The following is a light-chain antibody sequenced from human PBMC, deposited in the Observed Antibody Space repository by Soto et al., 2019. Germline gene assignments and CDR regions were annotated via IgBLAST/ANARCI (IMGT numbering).Light chain of an antibody. V-gene: IGKV2-40*01. CDR1: QILLDSEYGLTY. CDR2: ALS. J-gene: IGKJ2*01. CDR3: MQRVVFHT. Sequence: IVMTQTPLSLSVTPGEPASISCKSSQILLDSEYGLTYVDWFLHKPGQSPQLLIYALSYRAPGVPERFSGSGAAPDFTLRISRVAAEAAGFYYCMQRVVFHTFGPGTQLEI.